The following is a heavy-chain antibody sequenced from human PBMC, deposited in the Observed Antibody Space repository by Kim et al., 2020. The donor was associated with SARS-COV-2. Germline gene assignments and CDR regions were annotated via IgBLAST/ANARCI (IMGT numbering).Heavy chain of an antibody. D-gene: IGHD3-22*01. CDR3: ARRYTSGRYSYGALDI. CDR2: VYYSGRFV. CDR1: GDSVTRLTMH. Sequence: SETLSLTCTVSGDSVTRLTMHWDWVRQSPGKGLEWLGLVYYSGRFVYYNPSLDGRATISLDTSKNQFSLNLKSVTPADTAIYYCARRYTSGRYSYGALDIWGQGTLVTVSS. V-gene: IGHV4-61*01. J-gene: IGHJ3*02.